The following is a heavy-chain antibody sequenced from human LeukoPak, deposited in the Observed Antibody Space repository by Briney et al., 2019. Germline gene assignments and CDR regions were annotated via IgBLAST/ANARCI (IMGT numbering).Heavy chain of an antibody. CDR1: GFTFSSYA. J-gene: IGHJ4*02. D-gene: IGHD5-18*01. CDR2: ISGSGGST. CDR3: AEGGYSYGTGFYFDY. Sequence: GGSLRLSCAASGFTFSSYAMSWVRQAPGKGLEWVSAISGSGGSTYYADSVKGRFTISRDNSKNTLYLQMNSLRAEDTAVYYCAEGGYSYGTGFYFDYWGQGTLVTVSS. V-gene: IGHV3-23*01.